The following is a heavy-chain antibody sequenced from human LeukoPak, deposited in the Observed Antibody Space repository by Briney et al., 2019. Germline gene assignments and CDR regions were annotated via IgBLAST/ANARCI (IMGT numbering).Heavy chain of an antibody. V-gene: IGHV3-23*01. CDR1: GFTFSSYA. Sequence: GGSLRLSCAASGFTFSSYAMGWVRQPPGEGLQWVSVISGSGITTYYARSVKGRFTISRDNSKNTLYLQMNNLRAEDTAIYYCAKTGLYSSSSRGHFDYWGQGTLVTVSS. CDR2: ISGSGITT. D-gene: IGHD6-6*01. J-gene: IGHJ4*02. CDR3: AKTGLYSSSSRGHFDY.